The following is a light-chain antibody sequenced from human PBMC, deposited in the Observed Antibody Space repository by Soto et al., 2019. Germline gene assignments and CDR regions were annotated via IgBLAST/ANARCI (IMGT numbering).Light chain of an antibody. CDR1: SSDVGGSIY. CDR2: DV. J-gene: IGLJ3*02. Sequence: QSALTQPASVSGWPGQSITIYCTGTSSDVGGSIYVSCYQLSPGKAPKLLIYDVDRPSGVSNRFSGSKSGNTASLTISGLHAEDEADYYCNSYTSSGTVVFGGGTKVTVL. V-gene: IGLV2-14*01. CDR3: NSYTSSGTVV.